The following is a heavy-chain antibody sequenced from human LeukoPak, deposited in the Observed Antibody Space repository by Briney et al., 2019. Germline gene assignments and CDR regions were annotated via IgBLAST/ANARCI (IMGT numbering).Heavy chain of an antibody. V-gene: IGHV1-69*13. CDR3: ARDTIAAAGDDY. Sequence: ASVKVSCKASGYTFTGYYMHWVRQAPGQGLEWMGGIIPIFGTANYAQKFQGRVTITADESTSTAYMELSSLRSEDTAVYYCARDTIAAAGDDYWGQGTLVTVSS. CDR1: GYTFTGYY. D-gene: IGHD6-13*01. CDR2: IIPIFGTA. J-gene: IGHJ4*02.